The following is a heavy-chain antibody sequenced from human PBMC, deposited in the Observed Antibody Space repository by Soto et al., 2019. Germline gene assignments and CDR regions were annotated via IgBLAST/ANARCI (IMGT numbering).Heavy chain of an antibody. J-gene: IGHJ3*02. CDR3: ARVGSYHSTAFDI. CDR1: GGSISSGGYY. CDR2: IYYSGSP. D-gene: IGHD3-10*01. V-gene: IGHV4-31*03. Sequence: PSETLSLTCTVSGGSISSGGYYWSRIRQHPGKGLEWIGNIYYSGSPHYNPSLKSRVTISVDTSKNQFSLKLSSVTAADTAVYYCARVGSYHSTAFDIWGQGTMVTVSS.